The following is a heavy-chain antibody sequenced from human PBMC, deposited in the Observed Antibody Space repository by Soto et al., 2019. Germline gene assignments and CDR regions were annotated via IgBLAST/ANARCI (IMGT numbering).Heavy chain of an antibody. Sequence: GGSVKVSCKVSGYTLTELSMHWVRQAPGKGLEWMGGFDPEDGETIYAQKFQGRVTMTEDTSTDTAYMELSSLRSEDTAVYYCATTPMKDILTGPLYYYYYGMDVWGQGTTVTVSS. CDR3: ATTPMKDILTGPLYYYYYGMDV. V-gene: IGHV1-24*01. CDR2: FDPEDGET. J-gene: IGHJ6*02. D-gene: IGHD3-9*01. CDR1: GYTLTELS.